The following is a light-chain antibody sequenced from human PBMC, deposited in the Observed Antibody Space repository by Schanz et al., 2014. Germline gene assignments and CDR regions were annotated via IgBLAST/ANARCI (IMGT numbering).Light chain of an antibody. CDR1: SSDVGSYNR. J-gene: IGLJ3*02. V-gene: IGLV2-18*02. Sequence: QSALTLPPSVSGSPGQSVTISCTGTSSDVGSYNRVSWFQQPPGTAPKLMIYEVNNRPSGVPDRFSGSKSGNTASLTISGLQAEDEADYYCCSYAGSYTWVFGGGTKLTVL. CDR3: CSYAGSYTWV. CDR2: EVN.